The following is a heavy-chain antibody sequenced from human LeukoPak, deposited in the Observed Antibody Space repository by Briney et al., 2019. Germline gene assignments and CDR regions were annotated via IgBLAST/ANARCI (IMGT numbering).Heavy chain of an antibody. V-gene: IGHV4-39*01. CDR3: AQSLGSGNWIGNWFDP. Sequence: PSETLSLTCTVSGGSISSSSHSWGWIRQPPGKGLEWTGTIYYTGRTYYIPSLESRLTISVDTSKNQFSLKLTSVTAADTAIYYCAQSLGSGNWIGNWFDPWGQGTLVTVSS. CDR2: IYYTGRT. J-gene: IGHJ5*02. CDR1: GGSISSSSHS. D-gene: IGHD1-1*01.